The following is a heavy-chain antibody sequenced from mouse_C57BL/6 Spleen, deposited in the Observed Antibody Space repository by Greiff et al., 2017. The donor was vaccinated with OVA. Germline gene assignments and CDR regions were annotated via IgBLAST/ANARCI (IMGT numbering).Heavy chain of an antibody. V-gene: IGHV1-55*01. CDR1: GYTFTSYW. CDR3: ARITAVVAPSFDD. D-gene: IGHD1-1*01. J-gene: IGHJ1*03. Sequence: VQLQQPGAELVKPGASVKMSCKASGYTFTSYWINWVKQRPGQGLEWIGEIYPGSGSTNYNEKFKSKATLTVDTSSSTAYMQLSSLTSEDSAVYYCARITAVVAPSFDDWGTGTTVTVSS. CDR2: IYPGSGST.